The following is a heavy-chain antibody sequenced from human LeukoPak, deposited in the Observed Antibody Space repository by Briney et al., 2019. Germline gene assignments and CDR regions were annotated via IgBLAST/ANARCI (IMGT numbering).Heavy chain of an antibody. CDR3: ARASYCSDGSCYSDY. V-gene: IGHV1-18*01. CDR2: ISAYNGNT. J-gene: IGHJ4*02. CDR1: GYTFTSYS. Sequence: ASVKVSCKASGYTFTSYSISWVRQAPGQGLEWMGWISAYNGNTIYAQKVKGRVTMTTDTSTSTAYMELRSLKSDDTAVYYCARASYCSDGSCYSDYWGQGTLVTVSS. D-gene: IGHD2-15*01.